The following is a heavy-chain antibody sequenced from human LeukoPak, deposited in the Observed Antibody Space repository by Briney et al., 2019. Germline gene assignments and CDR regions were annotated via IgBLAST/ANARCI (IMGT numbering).Heavy chain of an antibody. J-gene: IGHJ4*02. D-gene: IGHD4-17*01. CDR1: GYSISSGYY. CDR2: IYHSAST. V-gene: IGHV4-38-2*01. CDR3: ARRATTVTTYFDY. Sequence: PSXTLSLTCAVSGYSISSGYYWGWIRPPPGKGLEWIGSIYHSASTYYNPSLKSRVTISVDTSKNQFSLKLSSVTAADTAVYYCARRATTVTTYFDYWGQGTLVTVSS.